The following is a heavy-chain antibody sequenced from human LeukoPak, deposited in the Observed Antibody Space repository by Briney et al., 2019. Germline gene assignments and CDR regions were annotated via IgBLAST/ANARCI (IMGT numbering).Heavy chain of an antibody. V-gene: IGHV1-46*01. CDR3: ARDYQLRFLEWLPNYYGMDV. D-gene: IGHD3-3*01. CDR1: GYTFTSYY. Sequence: ASVTVSCTASGYTFTSYYMHWVRQAPGQGLEWMGIINPSGGSTSYAQKFQGRVTMTRDTSTSTVYMELSSLRSEDTAVYYCARDYQLRFLEWLPNYYGMDVWGQGTTVTVSS. J-gene: IGHJ6*02. CDR2: INPSGGST.